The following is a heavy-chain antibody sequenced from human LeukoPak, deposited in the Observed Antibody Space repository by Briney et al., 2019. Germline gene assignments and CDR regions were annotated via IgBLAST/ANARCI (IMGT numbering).Heavy chain of an antibody. CDR2: ISGGGETT. Sequence: GGSLRLSCAASGFTFNNYAMNLVRQAPGKGLEWVSSISGGGETTYYADSAKGRFTISRDNSQNTLYLQMNSLRAEDTAVYYCARDYADYVGYFFFDYWGQGTLVTVSS. D-gene: IGHD4-17*01. CDR3: ARDYADYVGYFFFDY. V-gene: IGHV3-23*01. CDR1: GFTFNNYA. J-gene: IGHJ4*02.